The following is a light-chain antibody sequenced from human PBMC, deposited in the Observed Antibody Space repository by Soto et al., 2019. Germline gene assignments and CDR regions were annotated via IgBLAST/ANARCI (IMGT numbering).Light chain of an antibody. CDR2: EVT. CDR1: SSDVGGYDY. J-gene: IGLJ2*01. Sequence: QSVLTQPPSASGSPGQSVAISCTGTSSDVGGYDYVSWYQQHPGKAPKLMIYEVTKRPSGVPDRFSGSNSGNTATLTIRRVEGGDEADYYCPVWDGSSDHVVFGGGTQLTVL. CDR3: PVWDGSSDHVV. V-gene: IGLV2-8*01.